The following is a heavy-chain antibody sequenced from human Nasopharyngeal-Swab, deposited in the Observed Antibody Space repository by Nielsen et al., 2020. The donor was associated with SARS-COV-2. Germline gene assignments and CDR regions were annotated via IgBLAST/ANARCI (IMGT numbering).Heavy chain of an antibody. CDR3: ARGAAAVYWYFDL. Sequence: GESLKISCAASGFTFSSYAIHWVRQAPGKGLEWVAVISYDGGNKYYADSVKGRFTISRDNSKNTLYLQMNSLRAEDTAVYYCARGAAAVYWYFDLWGRGTLVTVSS. CDR1: GFTFSSYA. CDR2: ISYDGGNK. J-gene: IGHJ2*01. D-gene: IGHD6-13*01. V-gene: IGHV3-30*04.